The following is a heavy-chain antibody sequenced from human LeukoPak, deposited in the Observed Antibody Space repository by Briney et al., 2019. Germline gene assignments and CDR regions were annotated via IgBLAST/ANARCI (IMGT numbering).Heavy chain of an antibody. J-gene: IGHJ4*02. V-gene: IGHV3-30*04. CDR3: XXXXXXMIRGEAYYLDY. Sequence: GGSLRLSCAASGFAFNAYPMHWVRQAPGKGLEWVAVISYDGSNKYYAASVQGRFNISRDNSKNTLYLQMNGLTNEDTALYYXXXXXXXMIRGEAYYLDYWGQGTLVTVSS. D-gene: IGHD3-10*01. CDR2: ISYDGSNK. CDR1: GFAFNAYP.